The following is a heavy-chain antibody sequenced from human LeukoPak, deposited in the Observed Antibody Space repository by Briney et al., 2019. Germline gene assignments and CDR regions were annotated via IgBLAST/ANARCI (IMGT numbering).Heavy chain of an antibody. J-gene: IGHJ5*02. D-gene: IGHD6-13*01. CDR1: GGSISSGGYY. CDR3: ARGRGIAAARGVRP. CDR2: IYHSGST. Sequence: PSETLSLTCTVSGGSISSGGYYWSWIRQPPGKGLEWIGYIYHSGSTYYNPSLKSRVTISVDTSKNQFSLKLSSVTAADTAVYYCARGRGIAAARGVRPWGQGTLVSVSS. V-gene: IGHV4-30-2*01.